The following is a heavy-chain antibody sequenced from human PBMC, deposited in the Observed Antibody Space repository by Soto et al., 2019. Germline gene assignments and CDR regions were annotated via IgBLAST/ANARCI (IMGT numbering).Heavy chain of an antibody. CDR2: IGAYNGNT. CDR1: GYTFTSYG. D-gene: IGHD1-7*01. J-gene: IGHJ5*02. V-gene: IGHV1-18*01. Sequence: ASVKVSCKASGYTFTSYGISWVRQAPGQGLEWMGWIGAYNGNTNYAQKLQGRVTMTTDTSTSTAYMELRSLRSDDTAVYYCARDPLYITGTMKRFDPWGQGTLVTVSS. CDR3: ARDPLYITGTMKRFDP.